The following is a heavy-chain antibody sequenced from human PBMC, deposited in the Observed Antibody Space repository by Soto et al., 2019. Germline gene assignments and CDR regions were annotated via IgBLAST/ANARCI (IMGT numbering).Heavy chain of an antibody. Sequence: GASVKVSCKASGYTFTSYYMHWVRQAPGQGLEWMGIINPSGGSTSYAQKFQGRVTMTRDTSTSTVYMELSSLRSEDTAVYYCARDQSSGIPQQPVDYWGQGTLVTVSS. CDR3: ARDQSSGIPQQPVDY. D-gene: IGHD3-22*01. CDR1: GYTFTSYY. V-gene: IGHV1-46*01. J-gene: IGHJ4*02. CDR2: INPSGGST.